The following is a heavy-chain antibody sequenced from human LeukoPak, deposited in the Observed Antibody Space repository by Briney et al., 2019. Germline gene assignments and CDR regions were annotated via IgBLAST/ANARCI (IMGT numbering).Heavy chain of an antibody. CDR2: INHSGST. V-gene: IGHV4-34*01. J-gene: IGHJ5*02. D-gene: IGHD3-9*01. CDR3: ARGFYDILTGRSPRASNWFDP. CDR1: GGSISSYY. Sequence: PSETLSLTCTVSGGSISSYYWSWIRQPPGKGLEWIGEINHSGSTNYNPSLKSRVTISVDTSKNQFSLKLSSVTAADTAVYYCARGFYDILTGRSPRASNWFDPWGQGTLVTVSS.